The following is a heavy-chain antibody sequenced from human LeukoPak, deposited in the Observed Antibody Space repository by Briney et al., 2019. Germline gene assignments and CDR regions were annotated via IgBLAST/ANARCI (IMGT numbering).Heavy chain of an antibody. D-gene: IGHD3-22*01. CDR2: MYYSGST. Sequence: SETLSLTCTVSGASISSASDSWRWVRQPPGKGLEWIGNMYYSGSTYYNPSLKSRLTMSVDTSKNQFSLRPSSVTAADTVVYYCARISYYFDSTGYYFGLFDYWGQGTLVTVSS. V-gene: IGHV4-39*07. CDR1: GASISSASDS. J-gene: IGHJ4*02. CDR3: ARISYYFDSTGYYFGLFDY.